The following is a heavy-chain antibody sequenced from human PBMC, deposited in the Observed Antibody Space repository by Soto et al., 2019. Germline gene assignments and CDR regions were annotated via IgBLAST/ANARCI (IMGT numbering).Heavy chain of an antibody. CDR3: ARDAHCSSTSCYNWSDP. J-gene: IGHJ5*02. Sequence: GASVKVSCKDYGYTFTSYGISWVRQAPGEGLERMGWISAYNGNTNYAQKLQGRVTMTTNTSTSTAYMELSSLRSDDTAVYYCARDAHCSSTSCYNWSDPWGQGTLVTVSS. CDR1: GYTFTSYG. CDR2: ISAYNGNT. V-gene: IGHV1-18*01. D-gene: IGHD2-2*01.